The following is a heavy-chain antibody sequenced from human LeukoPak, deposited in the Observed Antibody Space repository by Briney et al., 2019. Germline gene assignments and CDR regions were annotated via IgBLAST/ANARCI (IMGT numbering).Heavy chain of an antibody. Sequence: ASVKVSCKASGYTFSDYYMHWVRQAPGQGLEWMGWINPKSGVANYAQKFQGSVTMTRDTSISTAYMELSRLRSDDTAVYYCARGGQYSSNWYEGHWGQGTLVTVSS. CDR1: GYTFSDYY. CDR3: ARGGQYSSNWYEGH. J-gene: IGHJ4*02. V-gene: IGHV1-2*02. CDR2: INPKSGVA. D-gene: IGHD6-13*01.